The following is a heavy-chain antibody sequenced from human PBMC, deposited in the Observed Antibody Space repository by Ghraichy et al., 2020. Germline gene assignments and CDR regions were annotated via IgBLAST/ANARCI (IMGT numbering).Heavy chain of an antibody. CDR2: IIPILGIA. V-gene: IGHV1-69*02. Sequence: SVKVSCKASGGTFSSYTISWVRQAPGQGLEWMGRIIPILGIANYAQKFQGRVTITADKSTSTAYMELSSLRSEDTAVYYCASLDTAMVKSGYYYYYGMDVWGQGTTVTVSS. CDR1: GGTFSSYT. D-gene: IGHD5-18*01. CDR3: ASLDTAMVKSGYYYYYGMDV. J-gene: IGHJ6*02.